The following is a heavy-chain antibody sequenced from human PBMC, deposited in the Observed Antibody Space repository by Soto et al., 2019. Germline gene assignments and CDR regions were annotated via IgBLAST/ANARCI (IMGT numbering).Heavy chain of an antibody. V-gene: IGHV4-34*01. CDR2: INHSGST. CDR1: IGSFSGYY. CDR3: ARVVGSSGDYFDY. D-gene: IGHD3-10*01. Sequence: SETLSLTCAVYIGSFSGYYWIWIRQAPGKGLEWIGEINHSGSTNYNPSLKSRVSISVDTSKNQFSLKLSSVTAADTAVYYCARVVGSSGDYFDYWGQGTLVTVSS. J-gene: IGHJ4*02.